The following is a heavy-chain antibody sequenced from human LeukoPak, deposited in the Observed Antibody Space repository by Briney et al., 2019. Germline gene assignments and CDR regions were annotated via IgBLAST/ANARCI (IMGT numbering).Heavy chain of an antibody. CDR1: GFTFSSYA. CDR2: ISSSSSYI. Sequence: PGGSLRLSCAASGFTFSSYAMSWVRQAPGKGLEWVSSISSSSSYIYYADSVKGRFTISRDNAKNSLYLQMNSLRAEDTAVYYCAREPYSAPPTWGQGTLVTVSS. CDR3: AREPYSAPPT. V-gene: IGHV3-21*01. D-gene: IGHD2-21*01. J-gene: IGHJ5*02.